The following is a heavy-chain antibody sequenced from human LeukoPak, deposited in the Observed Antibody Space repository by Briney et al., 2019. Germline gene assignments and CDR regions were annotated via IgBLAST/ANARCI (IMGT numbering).Heavy chain of an antibody. CDR3: AREFNSVTDY. V-gene: IGHV4-59*12. Sequence: SESLSLTCTVSGESISGFYWNWIRQPPGKGLEWIGYIYYSGSTNYNPSLKSRVTISIDTSKNQFSLKLSSMTAADTAVYYCAREFNSVTDYWGQGILVTVSS. J-gene: IGHJ4*02. CDR2: IYYSGST. CDR1: GESISGFY.